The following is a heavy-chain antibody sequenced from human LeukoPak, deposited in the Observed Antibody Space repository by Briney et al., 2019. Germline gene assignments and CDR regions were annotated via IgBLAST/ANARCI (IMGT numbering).Heavy chain of an antibody. CDR2: INHSGST. Sequence: SETLSLTCAVYGGSFSGYYWSWIRQPPGKGLEWIGEINHSGSTNYNPSLKSRVTISVDTSKNQFSLKLSSVTAADTAVYYCARHLRYYYDSSGYQNPQYYYYYMDVWGKGTTVTISS. CDR3: ARHLRYYYDSSGYQNPQYYYYYMDV. D-gene: IGHD3-22*01. CDR1: GGSFSGYY. J-gene: IGHJ6*03. V-gene: IGHV4-34*01.